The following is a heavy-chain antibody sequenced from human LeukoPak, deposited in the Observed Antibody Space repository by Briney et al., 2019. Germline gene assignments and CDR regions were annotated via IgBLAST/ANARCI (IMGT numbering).Heavy chain of an antibody. Sequence: GGSLRLSCAASGFTFSSYAMSWVRQAPGKGLEWVSSISSSSSYIYYADSVKGRFTISRDNAKNSLYLQMNSLRAEDTAVYYCARDAPQWPLDYWGQGTLVTVSS. V-gene: IGHV3-21*01. D-gene: IGHD6-19*01. CDR2: ISSSSSYI. CDR3: ARDAPQWPLDY. CDR1: GFTFSSYA. J-gene: IGHJ4*02.